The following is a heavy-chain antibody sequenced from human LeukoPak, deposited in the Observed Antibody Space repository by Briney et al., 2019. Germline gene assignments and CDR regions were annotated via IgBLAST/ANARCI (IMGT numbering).Heavy chain of an antibody. D-gene: IGHD4-17*01. CDR2: MNPNSGNT. CDR1: GGTFSSYA. J-gene: IGHJ4*02. CDR3: ATTVTPFDY. V-gene: IGHV1-8*02. Sequence: ASVKVSCKASGGTFSSYAISWVRQATGQGLEWMGWMNPNSGNTGYAQKFQGRVSMTRDTSISTAYMELSSLTSEDTAIYYCATTVTPFDYWGQGTLVTVSS.